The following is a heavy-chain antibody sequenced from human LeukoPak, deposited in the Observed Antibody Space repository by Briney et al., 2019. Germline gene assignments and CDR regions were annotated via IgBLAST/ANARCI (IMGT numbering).Heavy chain of an antibody. Sequence: SQTLSLTCAISGDSVSSNSVAWNWIRQSPSRGLEWLGRTYYRSKWNNEYAESVRSRITIYPDTSKNQFSLQLDSVTPEDTAVYYCARERYYFDYWGQGTLVTVSS. CDR1: GDSVSSNSVA. V-gene: IGHV6-1*01. CDR3: ARERYYFDY. CDR2: TYYRSKWNN. J-gene: IGHJ4*02.